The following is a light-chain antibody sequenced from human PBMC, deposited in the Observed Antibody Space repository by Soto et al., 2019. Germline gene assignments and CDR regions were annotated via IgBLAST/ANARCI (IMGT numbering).Light chain of an antibody. Sequence: QSALTQPASVSGSPGQSITISCTGTSSDVGGYNYVSWYQHHPDKAPKLMIYDVNNRPSGVSHRFSGSKSGNTASLTISGLQAEDEAAYYCSSYSSTNTRLVFGGGIKLTVL. CDR2: DVN. CDR3: SSYSSTNTRLV. CDR1: SSDVGGYNY. V-gene: IGLV2-14*03. J-gene: IGLJ2*01.